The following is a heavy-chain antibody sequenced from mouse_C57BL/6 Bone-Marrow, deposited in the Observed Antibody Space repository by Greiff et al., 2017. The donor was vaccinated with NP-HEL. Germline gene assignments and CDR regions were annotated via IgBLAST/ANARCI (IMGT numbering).Heavy chain of an antibody. CDR2: IYPGSGST. CDR1: GYTFTSYW. V-gene: IGHV1-55*01. D-gene: IGHD2-1*01. CDR3: ARREDLVYYGNLGAMDY. J-gene: IGHJ4*01. Sequence: QVQLQQPGAELVKPGASVKMSCKASGYTFTSYWITWVKQRPGQGLEWIGDIYPGSGSTNYNEKFKSKATLTVDTSSSTAYMQRSSLTSEDSAVYYCARREDLVYYGNLGAMDYWGQGTSVTVSS.